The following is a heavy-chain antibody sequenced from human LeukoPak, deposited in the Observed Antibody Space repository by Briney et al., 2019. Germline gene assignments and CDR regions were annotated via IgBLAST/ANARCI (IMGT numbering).Heavy chain of an antibody. V-gene: IGHV4-59*01. CDR1: GGSISSYY. Sequence: SETLSLTCTVSGGSISSYYWSWIRQPPGKGLEWIGYIYYSGSTNYNPSLKSRVTISVDMSKNQFSLKLSSVTAADTAVYYCARGEEPLYSSSWYPPFDYWGQGTLVTVSS. J-gene: IGHJ4*02. D-gene: IGHD6-13*01. CDR3: ARGEEPLYSSSWYPPFDY. CDR2: IYYSGST.